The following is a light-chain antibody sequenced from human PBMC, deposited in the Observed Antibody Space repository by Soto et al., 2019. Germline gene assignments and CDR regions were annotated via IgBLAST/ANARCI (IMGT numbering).Light chain of an antibody. Sequence: QSALTQPASVSGSPGQSITISCTGTSSDVGAYNYVSWYQQHPGKAPKLMIYEVSNRPSGVSDRFSGSRSGNTASLTISGLQAEDEADYYRTSYTITNTLLFGGGTKLTVL. CDR2: EVS. V-gene: IGLV2-14*01. J-gene: IGLJ3*02. CDR1: SSDVGAYNY. CDR3: TSYTITNTLL.